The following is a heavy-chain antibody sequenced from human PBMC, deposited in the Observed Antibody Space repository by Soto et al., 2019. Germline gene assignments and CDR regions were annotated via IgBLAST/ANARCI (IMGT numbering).Heavy chain of an antibody. CDR1: GGSITSSSYY. J-gene: IGHJ5*02. Sequence: SETLSLTCTVSGGSITSSSYYWGWIRQPPGKGLEWIGSIYYSGSTYYNPSLKSRATISVDTSKNQFSLKLSSVTAADTAVYYCATQEVGGSYVYTFDPWGQGTLVTVSS. V-gene: IGHV4-39*01. CDR3: ATQEVGGSYVYTFDP. CDR2: IYYSGST. D-gene: IGHD1-26*01.